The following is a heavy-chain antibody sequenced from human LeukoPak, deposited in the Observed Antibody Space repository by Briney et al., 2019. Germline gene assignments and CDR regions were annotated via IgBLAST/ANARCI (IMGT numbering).Heavy chain of an antibody. V-gene: IGHV4-4*02. CDR1: GGSISSGNW. Sequence: SGTLSLTCAVSGGSISSGNWWSWVRQPPGKGLEWIGEIYHSGSTNYNPSLKSPVTISVDKSKNQFSLTLSSVTAADTAVYYCARSMNVVTKAFDIWGQGTMVTVSS. CDR2: IYHSGST. CDR3: ARSMNVVTKAFDI. J-gene: IGHJ3*02. D-gene: IGHD2-21*02.